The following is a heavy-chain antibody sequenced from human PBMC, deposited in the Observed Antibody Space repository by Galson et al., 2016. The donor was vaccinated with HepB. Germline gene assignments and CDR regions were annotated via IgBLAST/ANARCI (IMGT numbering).Heavy chain of an antibody. CDR1: GTSISIYY. CDR3: AALGAITFD. J-gene: IGHJ4*02. D-gene: IGHD3-16*01. CDR2: IYYTGNT. V-gene: IGHV4-59*01. Sequence: SETLSLTCTVSGTSISIYYWSWIRQAPGKGLEWIGYIYYTGNTNSNPSLRSRVTISVDTSKNQFSLKLSSVTAADTAVYYCAALGAITFDWGQGTLVTVSS.